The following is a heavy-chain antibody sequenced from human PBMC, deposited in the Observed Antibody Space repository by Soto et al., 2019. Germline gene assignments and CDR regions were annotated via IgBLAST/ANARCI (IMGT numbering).Heavy chain of an antibody. Sequence: EVQLLESGGGLVQPGGSLRLSCGASGFNFNNFAMSWVRQAPGKGLEWVSTISDSGSTYYTDSVKGRFTISRDNSKNPLYLQMNSLRAEDTAFYYCAKFWAESGYCTRTSCLYYFDYWGRGTLVTVSS. CDR1: GFNFNNFA. D-gene: IGHD2-2*03. V-gene: IGHV3-23*01. CDR2: ISDSGST. CDR3: AKFWAESGYCTRTSCLYYFDY. J-gene: IGHJ4*02.